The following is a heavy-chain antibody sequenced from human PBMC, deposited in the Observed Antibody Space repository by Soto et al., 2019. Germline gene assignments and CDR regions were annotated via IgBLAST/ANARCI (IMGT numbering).Heavy chain of an antibody. D-gene: IGHD7-27*01. J-gene: IGHJ4*02. CDR1: GFIVSRSH. CDR2: IYNHGQI. V-gene: IGHV3-53*01. Sequence: EVQLVESGGGLTQPGGSLTLSCVVSGFIVSRSHMMWVRQAPGKGLEGVSVIYNHGQINYVDPVKGRFTIARDNSKNTIYLQMNSLKVEDTAVYYCVRVTGAERHWGQGARVTVSS. CDR3: VRVTGAERH.